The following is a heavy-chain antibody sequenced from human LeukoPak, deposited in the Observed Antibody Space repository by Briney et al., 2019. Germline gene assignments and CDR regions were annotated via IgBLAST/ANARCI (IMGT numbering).Heavy chain of an antibody. CDR2: IRYDGSNK. V-gene: IGHV3-30*02. CDR3: ANTGVATFDY. J-gene: IGHJ4*02. CDR1: GFIFSSYG. Sequence: GGSLRLSCAASGFIFSSYGMHWVRQAPGKGLEWVAFIRYDGSNKYYADSVKGRFTISRDNSKNTLYLEMNSLRTNDTTVYYCANTGVATFDYWGQGTLVTVSS. D-gene: IGHD3-3*01.